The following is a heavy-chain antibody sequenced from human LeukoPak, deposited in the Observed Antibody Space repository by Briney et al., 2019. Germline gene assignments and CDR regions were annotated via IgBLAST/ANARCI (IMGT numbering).Heavy chain of an antibody. Sequence: SETLSLTCAVYGGSFSGYYWSWIRQPPGKGLEWIGEINHRGSTNYNPSLKSRVTISVDTSKNQFSLKLSSVTAADTAVYYCARDGYSGNDGLWGQGSLVTVSS. J-gene: IGHJ4*02. CDR3: ARDGYSGNDGL. CDR1: GGSFSGYY. CDR2: INHRGST. D-gene: IGHD5-12*01. V-gene: IGHV4-34*01.